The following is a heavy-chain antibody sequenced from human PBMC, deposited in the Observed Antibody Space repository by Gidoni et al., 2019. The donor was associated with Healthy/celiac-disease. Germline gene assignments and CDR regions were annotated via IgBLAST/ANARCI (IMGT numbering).Heavy chain of an antibody. CDR1: GFTFSSYG. CDR2: IRYDGSNK. J-gene: IGHJ4*02. V-gene: IGHV3-30*02. CDR3: AKQGSGFGELLPYYFDY. D-gene: IGHD3-10*01. Sequence: QVQLVESGGGVVQPGGSLRLSCAASGFTFSSYGMHWVRQAPGKGLEWVAFIRYDGSNKYYADSVKGRFTISRDNSKNTLYLQMNSLRAEDTAVYYCAKQGSGFGELLPYYFDYWGQGTLVTVSS.